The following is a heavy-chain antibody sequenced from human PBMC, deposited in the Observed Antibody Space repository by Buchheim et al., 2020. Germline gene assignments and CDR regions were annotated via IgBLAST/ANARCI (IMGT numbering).Heavy chain of an antibody. D-gene: IGHD2-2*01. CDR1: GYTFTGYY. Sequence: QVQLVQSGAEVKKPGASVKVSCKASGYTFTGYYMHWVRQAPGQGLEWMGWINPNSGGTNYAQKFQGRVTMTRDTSISTAYMELSRLRSDDTAVYYCARGDIVVVPAAHIYYYYYGMDVWGQGTT. CDR2: INPNSGGT. J-gene: IGHJ6*02. V-gene: IGHV1-2*02. CDR3: ARGDIVVVPAAHIYYYYYGMDV.